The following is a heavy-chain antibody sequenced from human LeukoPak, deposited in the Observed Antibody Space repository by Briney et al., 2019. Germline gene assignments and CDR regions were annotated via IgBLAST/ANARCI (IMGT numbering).Heavy chain of an antibody. J-gene: IGHJ5*02. D-gene: IGHD6-19*01. CDR2: MNPNSGNT. V-gene: IGHV1-8*01. Sequence: ASVKVSCKPSGYTFTSHDINWVRQATGQGPEWMGWMNPNSGNTGYAQKFQGRVTMTRSTSISTAYMELSSLRFEDTAVYYCARFRGSGWYSFDHWGQGTLVTVSS. CDR1: GYTFTSHD. CDR3: ARFRGSGWYSFDH.